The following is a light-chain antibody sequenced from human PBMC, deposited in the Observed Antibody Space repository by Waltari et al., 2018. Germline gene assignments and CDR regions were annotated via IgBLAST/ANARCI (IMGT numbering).Light chain of an antibody. V-gene: IGLV1-44*01. CDR1: SPNIGSNT. CDR2: TNN. CDR3: AAWDDSLNGWV. J-gene: IGLJ3*02. Sequence: QSVLTQSPSASGTPGQRVTISCSGSSPNIGSNTVNWYKQVPGTAPKLLISTNNQRPSGVPDLVSGSKSGTSASLAISGLQSEDEADYFCAAWDDSLNGWVFGGGTKLSVL.